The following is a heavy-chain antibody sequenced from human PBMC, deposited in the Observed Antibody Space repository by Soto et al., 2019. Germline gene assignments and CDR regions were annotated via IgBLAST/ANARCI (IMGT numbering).Heavy chain of an antibody. Sequence: GESLKIYCKRSGYSFTTYWIAWVRQMPGKGLEWVGIIYPGDSDTRYSPSFEGHVTISVDKSISTAFLQCNSLNASDNAIYYCARHSTSAPKDYWGHGALVTVSS. J-gene: IGHJ4*01. CDR1: GYSFTTYW. D-gene: IGHD3-10*01. V-gene: IGHV5-51*01. CDR2: IYPGDSDT. CDR3: ARHSTSAPKDY.